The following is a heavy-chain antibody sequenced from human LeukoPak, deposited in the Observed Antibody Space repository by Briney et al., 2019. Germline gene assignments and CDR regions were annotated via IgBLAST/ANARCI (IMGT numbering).Heavy chain of an antibody. CDR1: GGSISSYY. J-gene: IGHJ4*02. Sequence: SETLSLTCTVSGGSISSYYWSWVRQPPGKGLEWIGYIYYSGSTNYNPSLKSRVTISVDTSRNQFSLKLSSVTAADTAVYYCARAARTYYYGSGSYDLDCWGQGTLVTVSS. D-gene: IGHD3-10*01. CDR2: IYYSGST. V-gene: IGHV4-59*01. CDR3: ARAARTYYYGSGSYDLDC.